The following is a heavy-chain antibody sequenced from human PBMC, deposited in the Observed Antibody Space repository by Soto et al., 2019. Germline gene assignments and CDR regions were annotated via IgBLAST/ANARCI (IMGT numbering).Heavy chain of an antibody. J-gene: IGHJ4*02. Sequence: GGSLRLSCAASGFTFSNYAMSWVRQAPGKGLEWVSLIRGSGENTYYADSVKGRFTISRDNSKNTLSLQMNSLRAEDTAVYYCAKGMFSSGWYGGPRDYWGQGTLVTVSS. D-gene: IGHD6-19*01. CDR3: AKGMFSSGWYGGPRDY. CDR2: IRGSGENT. V-gene: IGHV3-23*01. CDR1: GFTFSNYA.